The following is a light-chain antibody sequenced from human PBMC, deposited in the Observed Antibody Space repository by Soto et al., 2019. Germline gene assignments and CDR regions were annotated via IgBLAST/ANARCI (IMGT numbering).Light chain of an antibody. Sequence: SYELTQPPSVSVSPGQTARIACSGDALPKQYAYWYQQKPGQAPVLLIYKDKERPSGIPERFSGSSSWTTVTLTIGGVQAEDEADYYCQSSDRGDTYWVFGGGTQLTVL. CDR3: QSSDRGDTYWV. V-gene: IGLV3-25*02. CDR1: ALPKQY. CDR2: KDK. J-gene: IGLJ3*02.